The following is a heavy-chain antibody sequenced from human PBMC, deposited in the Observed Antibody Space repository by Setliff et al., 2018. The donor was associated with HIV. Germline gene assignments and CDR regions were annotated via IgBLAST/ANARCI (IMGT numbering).Heavy chain of an antibody. Sequence: SETLSLTCTVSGGSISSSSYYWGWIRQHPGKGLEWIGYIYYSGSTYYNPSLKSRVTISVDTSKNQFSLKLSSVTAADTAMYFCARESRNDFWSGYYRTFDIWGQVTMVTVSS. J-gene: IGHJ3*02. CDR1: GGSISSSSYY. CDR3: ARESRNDFWSGYYRTFDI. CDR2: IYYSGST. D-gene: IGHD3-3*01. V-gene: IGHV4-31*03.